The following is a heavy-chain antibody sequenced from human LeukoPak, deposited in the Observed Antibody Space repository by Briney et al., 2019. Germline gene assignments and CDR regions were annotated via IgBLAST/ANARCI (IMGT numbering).Heavy chain of an antibody. CDR2: ISWNSGSI. CDR1: GFTFADYA. V-gene: IGHV3-9*01. CDR3: AKGKGGGYFGY. Sequence: GRSLRLSCAASGFTFADYAMHWVRQAPGKGLEWVSGISWNSGSIGYADSVKGRFTISRDNAKNSLYLQMNSLRAEDTALYYCAKGKGGGYFGYWGQGTLVTVSS. J-gene: IGHJ4*02. D-gene: IGHD2-21*01.